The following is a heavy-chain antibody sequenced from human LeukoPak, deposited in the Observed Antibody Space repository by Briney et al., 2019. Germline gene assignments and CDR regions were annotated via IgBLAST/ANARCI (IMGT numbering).Heavy chain of an antibody. Sequence: PSETLSLTCAVYGGSFSGYYWSWLRQPPGKGLEWIGEINHSGSTNYNPSLKSRVTISVDTSKNQFSLKLSSVTAADTAVYYCASRRLRFLEWAKNQDRNWFDPWGQGTLVTVSS. CDR3: ASRRLRFLEWAKNQDRNWFDP. CDR2: INHSGST. D-gene: IGHD3-3*01. CDR1: GGSFSGYY. J-gene: IGHJ5*02. V-gene: IGHV4-34*01.